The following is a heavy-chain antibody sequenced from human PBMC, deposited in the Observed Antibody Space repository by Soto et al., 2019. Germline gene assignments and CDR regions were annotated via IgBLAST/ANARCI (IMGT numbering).Heavy chain of an antibody. Sequence: QVQLQESGPGLVKPSETLSLTCTVSGGSITNYYCSWFRQPPGKGLEWIGYIQYNGYSAYNLSLKRRVTMSMDTSKTQFSLMFESVTATDTAVYYCARHGFGPLHGRVDVWGQGTTVIVSS. D-gene: IGHD3-10*01. J-gene: IGHJ6*02. CDR1: GGSITNYY. CDR2: IQYNGYS. V-gene: IGHV4-59*08. CDR3: ARHGFGPLHGRVDV.